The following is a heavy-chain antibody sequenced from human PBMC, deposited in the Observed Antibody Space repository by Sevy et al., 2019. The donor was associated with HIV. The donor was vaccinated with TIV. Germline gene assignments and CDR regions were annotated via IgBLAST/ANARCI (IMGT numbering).Heavy chain of an antibody. CDR2: MKEDGSER. J-gene: IGHJ4*02. D-gene: IGHD5-18*01. V-gene: IGHV3-7*01. Sequence: GSLRLSCAASGFTFSSYWMSWVRQAPGKGLEWVATMKEDGSERNYVDSVKGRFTISRDNAKNSLFLQMNSLRAEDTAVYYCVREGVGGYSYSLDCWGQGTLVTVSS. CDR3: VREGVGGYSYSLDC. CDR1: GFTFSSYW.